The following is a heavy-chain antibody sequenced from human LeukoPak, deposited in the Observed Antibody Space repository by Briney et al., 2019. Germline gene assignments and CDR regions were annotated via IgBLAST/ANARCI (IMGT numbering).Heavy chain of an antibody. CDR1: GGSMKNSF. CDR3: ARNRFQLSGAYWFDP. V-gene: IGHV4-59*01. D-gene: IGHD2/OR15-2a*01. Sequence: NPSATLSLTCSVSGGSMKNSFWSWLRQPPGKGLEWIGYVSDTGITNSNPSLKSRVTFSIDTSKDQFYLKLRSVTAADTALYFCARNRFQLSGAYWFDPWGRGTLVTVSS. CDR2: VSDTGIT. J-gene: IGHJ5*02.